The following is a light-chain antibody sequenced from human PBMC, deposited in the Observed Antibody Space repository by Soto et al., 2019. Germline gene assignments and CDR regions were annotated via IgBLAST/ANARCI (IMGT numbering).Light chain of an antibody. J-gene: IGLJ2*01. V-gene: IGLV6-57*04. CDR1: SGSIASNY. CDR2: EDN. Sequence: NFMLTQPHSVSESPGKTVTISCTRSSGSIASNYVQWYQQRPGSAPTPVIYEDNERPSGVPDRFSGSIDSSSNSASLTISGLKTDDEAGYYCQSYHSGNVVFGGGTKVTVL. CDR3: QSYHSGNVV.